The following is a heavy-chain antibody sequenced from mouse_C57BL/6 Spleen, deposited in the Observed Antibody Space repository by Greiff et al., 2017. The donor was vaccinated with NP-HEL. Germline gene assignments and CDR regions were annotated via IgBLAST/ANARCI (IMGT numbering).Heavy chain of an antibody. CDR3: ARSYYSNLVLFDY. Sequence: QVQLQQPGAELVRPGSSVKLSCKASGYTFTSYWMHWVKQRPIQGLEWIGNIDPSDSETHYNQKFKDKATLTVDKSSSTAYMQLSSLTSEDSAVYYCARSYYSNLVLFDYWGQGTTLTVA. J-gene: IGHJ2*01. CDR2: IDPSDSET. V-gene: IGHV1-52*01. CDR1: GYTFTSYW. D-gene: IGHD2-5*01.